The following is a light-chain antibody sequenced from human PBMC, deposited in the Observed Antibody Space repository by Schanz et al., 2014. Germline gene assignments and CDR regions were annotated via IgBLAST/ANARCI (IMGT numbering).Light chain of an antibody. V-gene: IGKV1-39*01. CDR2: GAS. J-gene: IGKJ2*01. CDR1: QSIDTY. Sequence: DIQMTQAPSSLSVTIGARVTITCRATQSIDTYLNWYQHKPGRAPKLLIFGASSLQSGVPSRFSGSGSGTDFTLTISSLQPEDFATYYCQQSYSTPYTFGQGTKLEIK. CDR3: QQSYSTPYT.